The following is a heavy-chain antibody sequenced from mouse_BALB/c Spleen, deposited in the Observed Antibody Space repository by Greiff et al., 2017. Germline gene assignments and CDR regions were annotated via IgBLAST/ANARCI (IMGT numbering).Heavy chain of an antibody. J-gene: IGHJ4*01. CDR1: GFTFSSFG. V-gene: IGHV5-17*02. CDR2: ISSGSSTI. D-gene: IGHD1-1*01. CDR3: ARSGSSYDYYAMDY. Sequence: EVMLVESGGGLVQPGGSRKLSCAASGFTFSSFGMHWVRQAPEKGLEWVAYISSGSSTIYYADTVKGRFTISRDNPKNTLFLQMTSLRSEDTAMYYCARSGSSYDYYAMDYWGQGTSVTVSS.